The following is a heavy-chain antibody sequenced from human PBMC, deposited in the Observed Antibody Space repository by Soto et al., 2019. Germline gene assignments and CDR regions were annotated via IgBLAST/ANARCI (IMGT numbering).Heavy chain of an antibody. V-gene: IGHV4-39*01. D-gene: IGHD3-22*01. CDR1: GGSISSSSYY. J-gene: IGHJ4*02. Sequence: PSETLSLTCTVSGGSISSSSYYWGWIRQPPGKGLEWIGSIYYSGSTYYNPSLKSRVTISVDTSKNQFSLKLSSVTAADTAVYYCMLGSGWKDFHYWGQGTLVTVS. CDR2: IYYSGST. CDR3: MLGSGWKDFHY.